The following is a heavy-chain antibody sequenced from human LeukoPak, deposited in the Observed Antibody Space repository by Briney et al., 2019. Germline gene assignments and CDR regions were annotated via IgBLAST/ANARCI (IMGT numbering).Heavy chain of an antibody. CDR1: GYTFTSYD. CDR3: ARSDHIVAVTADSASVY. CDR2: MNPNSGNT. Sequence: GASVKVSCKASGYTFTSYDINWVRQATGQGLEWMGWMNPNSGNTGYAQKFQGRVTITADKSTSTAYMELSSLRSDDTAVYYCARSDHIVAVTADSASVYWGQGTLVTVSS. V-gene: IGHV1-8*01. J-gene: IGHJ4*02. D-gene: IGHD2-21*02.